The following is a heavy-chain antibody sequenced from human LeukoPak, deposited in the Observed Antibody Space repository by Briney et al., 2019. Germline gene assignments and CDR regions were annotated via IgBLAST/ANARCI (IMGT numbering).Heavy chain of an antibody. Sequence: GASVKVSCKASGYTFTGYYMHWVRQAPGQGLEWMGWINPNSGGTNYAQKFQGRVTMTRDTSISTAYMELSRLGSDDTAVYYCAWTYYYDSSGYHFDYWGQGTLVTVSS. CDR2: INPNSGGT. D-gene: IGHD3-22*01. CDR1: GYTFTGYY. CDR3: AWTYYYDSSGYHFDY. V-gene: IGHV1-2*02. J-gene: IGHJ4*02.